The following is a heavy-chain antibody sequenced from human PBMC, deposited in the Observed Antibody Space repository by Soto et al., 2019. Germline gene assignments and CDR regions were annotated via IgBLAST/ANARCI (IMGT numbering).Heavy chain of an antibody. J-gene: IGHJ4*02. D-gene: IGHD6-19*01. CDR2: ISAYNGNT. CDR3: ARVDHIRPWQWLKNSYYFDY. Sequence: ASVKVSCKASGYTFTSYGISWVRQAPGQGLEWMGWISAYNGNTNYAQKLQGRVTMTTDTSTSTAYMELRSLRSDDTAVYYCARVDHIRPWQWLKNSYYFDYWGQGTLVTVSS. CDR1: GYTFTSYG. V-gene: IGHV1-18*01.